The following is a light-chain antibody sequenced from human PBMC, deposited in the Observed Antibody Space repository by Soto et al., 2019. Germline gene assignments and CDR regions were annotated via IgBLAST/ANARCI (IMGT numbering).Light chain of an antibody. Sequence: DLQMTQSPPSLSASVGDRVTVACRASHDIGNSLAWYQQRPGKSPRLLIYDASTLQSGVPARFSGSGSGTHFILAITSLRPEDAAIYDCQNYNSAPFTFGGGTKVEVK. V-gene: IGKV1-27*01. CDR2: DAS. CDR1: HDIGNS. J-gene: IGKJ4*01. CDR3: QNYNSAPFT.